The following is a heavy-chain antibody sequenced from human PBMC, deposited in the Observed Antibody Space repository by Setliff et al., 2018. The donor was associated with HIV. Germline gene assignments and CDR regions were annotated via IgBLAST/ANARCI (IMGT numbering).Heavy chain of an antibody. CDR1: GYKFTGHH. V-gene: IGHV1-2*06. J-gene: IGHJ4*02. Sequence: ASVKVSCKASGYKFTGHHIQWMRQAPGQGLEWMGRINPNMGDTQYAQKFQVRIIMTRDTSINTVYMELSSLTSDDTALYYCARQDIPTGYYLFDYWGQGTQVTVSS. D-gene: IGHD3-9*01. CDR2: INPNMGDT. CDR3: ARQDIPTGYYLFDY.